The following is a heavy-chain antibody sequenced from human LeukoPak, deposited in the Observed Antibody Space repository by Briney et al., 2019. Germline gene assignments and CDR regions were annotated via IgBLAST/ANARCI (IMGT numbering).Heavy chain of an antibody. CDR2: ISSSSSYI. D-gene: IGHD5-12*01. Sequence: GGSLRLSCAASGCTFSSYSMNWVRQAPGQGLEWVSSISSSSSYIYYADSVKGRFTISRDNAKNSLYLQMNSLRAEDTAVYYCARDIVATSGDAFDIWGQGTMVTVSS. CDR3: ARDIVATSGDAFDI. CDR1: GCTFSSYS. V-gene: IGHV3-21*01. J-gene: IGHJ3*02.